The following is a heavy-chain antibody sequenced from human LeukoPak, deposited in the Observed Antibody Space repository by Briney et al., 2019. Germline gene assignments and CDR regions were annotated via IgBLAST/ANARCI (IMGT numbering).Heavy chain of an antibody. CDR3: AREIPGRIAADC. D-gene: IGHD2-15*01. Sequence: GSLRLSCAASGFTFSDYSMNWVRQAPGKGLEWISYIGGRGDGISYADSVKGRFIVSRDNAKNSLFLQMNRLRGEDTAIYFCAREIPGRIAADCWGQGTLVTVSS. V-gene: IGHV3-48*01. CDR2: IGGRGDGI. CDR1: GFTFSDYS. J-gene: IGHJ4*02.